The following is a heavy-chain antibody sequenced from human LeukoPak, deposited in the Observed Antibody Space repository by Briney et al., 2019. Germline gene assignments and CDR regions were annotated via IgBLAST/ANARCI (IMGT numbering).Heavy chain of an antibody. D-gene: IGHD6-13*01. V-gene: IGHV3-48*04. CDR2: IRSDNSAT. CDR1: GFTFSSYW. CDR3: ARDLAAAGFDY. Sequence: PGGSLRLSCAASGFTFSSYWMHWVRQAPGKGLEWVSYIRSDNSATYHADSVKGRFTISRDNAKNSLYLQMNSLRAEDTAVYYCARDLAAAGFDYWGQGTLVTVSS. J-gene: IGHJ4*02.